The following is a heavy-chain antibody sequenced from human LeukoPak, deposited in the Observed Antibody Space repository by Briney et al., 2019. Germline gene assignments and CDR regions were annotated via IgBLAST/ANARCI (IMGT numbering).Heavy chain of an antibody. D-gene: IGHD2-15*01. J-gene: IGHJ4*02. CDR2: IYYSGST. V-gene: IGHV4-39*01. CDR3: ASDVRSGGSCYFSY. CDR1: GGSISSSSYY. Sequence: SETLSLTCTVSGGSISSSSYYWGRIRQPPGKGLEWIGSIYYSGSTYYNPSLKSRVTISVDTSKNQFSLKLSSVTAADTAVYYCASDVRSGGSCYFSYWGQGTLVTVSS.